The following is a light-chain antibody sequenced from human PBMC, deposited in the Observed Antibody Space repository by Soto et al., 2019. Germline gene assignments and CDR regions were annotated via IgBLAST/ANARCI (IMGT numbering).Light chain of an antibody. CDR1: QDISNY. CDR3: QQYDPLPFT. CDR2: DAS. J-gene: IGKJ3*01. Sequence: DIQMTQSPSSLSASVRDRVTITCQASQDISNYLNWYQQKPGKAPKLLICDASNLEPGVPSRFSGSGSGTDFTFPISSLQPEDIATYYCQQYDPLPFTFGPGTKVDIK. V-gene: IGKV1-33*01.